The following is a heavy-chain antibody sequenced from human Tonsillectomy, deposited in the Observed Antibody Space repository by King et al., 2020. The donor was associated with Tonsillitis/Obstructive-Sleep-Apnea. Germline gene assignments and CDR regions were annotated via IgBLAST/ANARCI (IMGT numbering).Heavy chain of an antibody. CDR1: GGTFSSYA. Sequence: QLVQSGAEVKKTGSSVKVSCKASGGTFSSYAISWVRQAPGQGLEWMGRITPTLGIGRYAQKFHGRVTLNADKSTTTAYMELSSLRTEDTAVYYCVRERTGRGSWGYNWFDSWGQGIPVTVSS. V-gene: IGHV1-69*04. D-gene: IGHD3-10*01. J-gene: IGHJ5*01. CDR3: VRERTGRGSWGYNWFDS. CDR2: ITPTLGIG.